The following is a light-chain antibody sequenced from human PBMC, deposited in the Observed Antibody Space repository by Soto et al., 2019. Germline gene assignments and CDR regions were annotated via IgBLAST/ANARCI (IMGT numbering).Light chain of an antibody. CDR1: QSISSW. J-gene: IGKJ3*01. CDR3: QQYNSYSFT. CDR2: DAS. V-gene: IGKV1-5*01. Sequence: DIQMTQSPSTLSASVGDRVTITCRASQSISSWLAWYQQTPGKAPKLLIYDASSLESGVPSRFSGSGSGTEFTLTISSLQPDDFATSYCQQYNSYSFTFGPGTKVDIE.